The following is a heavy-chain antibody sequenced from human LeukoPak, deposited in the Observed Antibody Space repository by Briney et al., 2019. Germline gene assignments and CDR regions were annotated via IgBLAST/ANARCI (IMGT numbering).Heavy chain of an antibody. D-gene: IGHD4/OR15-4a*01. CDR2: INGDGSST. CDR1: GFTFSNYW. J-gene: IGHJ4*02. Sequence: GGSLRLSCAASGFTFSNYWMHWVRQGPEKGLVWVSRINGDGSSTAYADFVKGRFTISRDNARNTLSLQMNSLRIEDTAIYYCVKGAPFDYWGQGTLVAASS. V-gene: IGHV3-74*03. CDR3: VKGAPFDY.